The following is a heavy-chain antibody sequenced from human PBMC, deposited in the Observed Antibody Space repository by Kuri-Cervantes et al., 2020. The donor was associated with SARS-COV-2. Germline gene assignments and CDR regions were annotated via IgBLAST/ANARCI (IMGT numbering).Heavy chain of an antibody. CDR1: GGSISSYY. J-gene: IGHJ4*02. D-gene: IGHD3-10*01. Sequence: SETLSLTCTVSGGSISSYYWSWFRQTPGRGLEWLGNINNRGGSEENQSLKWRLTMSVDTSKNQFSLSLNSVTAAGTAMYYCGRGPTFGNWGQGILVTVSS. CDR2: INNRGGS. V-gene: IGHV4-34*01. CDR3: GRGPTFGN.